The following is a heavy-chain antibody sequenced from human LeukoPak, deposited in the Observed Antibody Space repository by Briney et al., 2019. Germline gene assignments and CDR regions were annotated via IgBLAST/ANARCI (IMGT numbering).Heavy chain of an antibody. CDR2: INHSGST. CDR3: ARVVAVFYYYYGMDV. D-gene: IGHD5-12*01. J-gene: IGHJ6*02. Sequence: SETLSLTCAVYGGSFSGYYWSWIRQPPGKGLEWIGEINHSGSTNYNPSLKSRVTISVDTSKNQFSLKLSSVPAADTAVYYCARVVAVFYYYYGMDVWGQGTTVTVSS. V-gene: IGHV4-34*01. CDR1: GGSFSGYY.